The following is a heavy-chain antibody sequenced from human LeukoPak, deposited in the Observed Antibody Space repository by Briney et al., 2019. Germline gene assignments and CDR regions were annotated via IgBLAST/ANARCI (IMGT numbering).Heavy chain of an antibody. Sequence: GGSLRLSCAASGFTFRDSAMSWVRQAPGKGLEWVSLISFSGGNTYYTDSVKGRFTISRDNSKGTMYLQMNSLRAEDTAIYYCARATFAFGECSYWGQGTLVTVSS. V-gene: IGHV3-23*01. CDR1: GFTFRDSA. J-gene: IGHJ4*02. CDR2: ISFSGGNT. D-gene: IGHD3-10*01. CDR3: ARATFAFGECSY.